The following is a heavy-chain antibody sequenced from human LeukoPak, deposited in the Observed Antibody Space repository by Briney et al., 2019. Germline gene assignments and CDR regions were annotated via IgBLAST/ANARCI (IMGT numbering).Heavy chain of an antibody. Sequence: GGSLRLSCAASGFTFSSYSMNWARQALGKGLEWVSSISSSNNYIYYADSVKGRFTISRDNAKNSLYLQMNSLRAEDTAVYYCARDEDVNTFDIWGQGTMVTVSS. V-gene: IGHV3-21*01. CDR3: ARDEDVNTFDI. CDR1: GFTFSSYS. CDR2: ISSSNNYI. J-gene: IGHJ3*02. D-gene: IGHD2-15*01.